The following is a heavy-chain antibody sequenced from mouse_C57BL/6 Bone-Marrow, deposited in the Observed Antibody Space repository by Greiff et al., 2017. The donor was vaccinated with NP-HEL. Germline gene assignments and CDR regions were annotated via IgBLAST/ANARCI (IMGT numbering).Heavy chain of an antibody. CDR3: TLYYYGSSYNY. CDR2: IDPENGDT. J-gene: IGHJ2*01. D-gene: IGHD1-1*01. V-gene: IGHV14-4*01. Sequence: EVQLVESGAELVRPGASVKLSCTASGFNIKDDYMHWVKQRPEQGLEWIGWIDPENGDTEYASKFQGKATITADTSSNTAYLQLSSLTSEDTAVYYCTLYYYGSSYNYWGQGTTLTVSS. CDR1: GFNIKDDY.